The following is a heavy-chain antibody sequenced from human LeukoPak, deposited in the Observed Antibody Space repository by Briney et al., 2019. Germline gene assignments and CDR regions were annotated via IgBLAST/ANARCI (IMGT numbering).Heavy chain of an antibody. D-gene: IGHD2-15*01. CDR2: IYSGGRT. CDR3: ARESLYYYCSGPGV. J-gene: IGHJ6*02. CDR1: GFAVSSNY. Sequence: GGSLRLSCAASGFAVSSNYMSWVRQAPGKGLEWVSVIYSGGRTYYTDSVTGRFTISRDSSKHTLYLQMTSLRAEDTAVCYCARESLYYYCSGPGVWGQGTTVTVSS. V-gene: IGHV3-66*02.